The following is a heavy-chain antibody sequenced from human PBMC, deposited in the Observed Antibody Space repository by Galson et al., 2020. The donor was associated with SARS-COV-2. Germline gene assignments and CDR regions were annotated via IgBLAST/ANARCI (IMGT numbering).Heavy chain of an antibody. J-gene: IGHJ4*02. V-gene: IGHV3-7*03. Sequence: GGSLRLSCAASGFTFSSYWMSWVRQAPGKGLEWVANIKQDGSEKYYVDSVKGRFTISRDNAKNSLYLQMNSLRAEDTAVYYCARDSVTTSYYDYVWGSYLKPSDYWGQGTLVTVSS. CDR2: IKQDGSEK. D-gene: IGHD3-16*02. CDR3: ARDSVTTSYYDYVWGSYLKPSDY. CDR1: GFTFSSYW.